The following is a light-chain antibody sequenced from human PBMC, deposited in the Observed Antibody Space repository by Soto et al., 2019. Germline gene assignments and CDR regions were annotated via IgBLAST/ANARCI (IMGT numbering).Light chain of an antibody. CDR3: QQYNTYGT. V-gene: IGKV1-5*03. CDR1: QSINSW. CDR2: KAS. Sequence: DIQMTQSPSTLSASVGDRVTITCRASQSINSWLAWYQQKPGKAPKLLIYKASSLESGVPSRFSGSGSGTEFTLTISSLQSDDFATYYCQQYNTYGTFGGGTKVEIK. J-gene: IGKJ4*01.